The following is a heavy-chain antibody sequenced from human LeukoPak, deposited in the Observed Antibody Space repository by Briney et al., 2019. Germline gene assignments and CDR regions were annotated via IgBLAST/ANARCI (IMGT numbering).Heavy chain of an antibody. Sequence: SGGSLRLSCAASGFTVRSNYMSWVRQAPGKGLEWVSGINWNGGSTGYADSVEGRFTISRDNAKNSLYLQMNSLRAEDTALYHCARAIRDHYYDSSGYYWDYWGQGTLVTVSS. CDR3: ARAIRDHYYDSSGYYWDY. V-gene: IGHV3-20*01. D-gene: IGHD3-22*01. CDR2: INWNGGST. J-gene: IGHJ4*02. CDR1: GFTVRSNY.